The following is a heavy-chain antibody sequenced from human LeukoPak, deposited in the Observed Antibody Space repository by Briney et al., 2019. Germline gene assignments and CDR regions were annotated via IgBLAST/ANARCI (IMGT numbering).Heavy chain of an antibody. J-gene: IGHJ3*02. CDR1: AYSFSTYD. CDR3: ARRLGLRWDLQAFDI. V-gene: IGHV1-8*03. Sequence: ASVKVSCKASAYSFSTYDINWVRQATGQGLEWMGWMNPDSGNTGYAQKFQGRVTITRNTSISTAYMELSSLKSDDAAVYYCARRLGLRWDLQAFDIWGQGTMVTVSS. CDR2: MNPDSGNT. D-gene: IGHD4-23*01.